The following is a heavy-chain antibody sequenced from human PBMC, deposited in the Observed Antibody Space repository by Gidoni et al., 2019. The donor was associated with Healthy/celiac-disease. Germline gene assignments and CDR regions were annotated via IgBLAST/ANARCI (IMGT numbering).Heavy chain of an antibody. CDR1: GGTFSSYA. Sequence: QVQLVQSGAEGKKPGSSVKVSCKASGGTFSSYAISWVRQAPGQGLEWRGRIIPLLGIANSAQKFQGRVTITADKSTSPAYMELSSLRSEDTAVYYCARPTGYGDFGGHYMDVWGKGTTVTVSS. J-gene: IGHJ6*03. CDR2: IIPLLGIA. V-gene: IGHV1-69*04. CDR3: ARPTGYGDFGGHYMDV. D-gene: IGHD4-17*01.